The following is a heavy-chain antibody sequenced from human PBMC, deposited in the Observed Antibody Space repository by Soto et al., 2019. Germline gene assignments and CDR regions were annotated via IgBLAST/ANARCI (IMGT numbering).Heavy chain of an antibody. CDR1: GFTFSSYS. CDR3: ARDRNYDFWSGYPVGPLDY. J-gene: IGHJ4*02. CDR2: ISSSSSYI. V-gene: IGHV3-21*01. D-gene: IGHD3-3*01. Sequence: PGGSLRLSCAASGFTFSSYSMNWVRQAPGKGLEWVSSISSSSSYIYYADSVKGRFTISRDNAKNSLYLQMNSLRAEDTAVYYCARDRNYDFWSGYPVGPLDYWGQGTLVTVSS.